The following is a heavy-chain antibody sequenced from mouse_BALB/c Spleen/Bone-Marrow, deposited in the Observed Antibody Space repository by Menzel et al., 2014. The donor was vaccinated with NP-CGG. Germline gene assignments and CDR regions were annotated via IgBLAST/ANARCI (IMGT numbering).Heavy chain of an antibody. J-gene: IGHJ2*01. CDR2: INPSNGRT. CDR1: GYTFTSYW. CDR3: AGGAFDY. Sequence: VQLQQSGAELVKPGASVKLSCKASGYTFTSYWMHWVKQRPGQGLEWIGEINPSNGRTNYNEKFKSKATLTVDKSSSTGCMRLGGVASEDCAVCWWAGGAFDYWGQGTTRTVSS. V-gene: IGHV1S81*02.